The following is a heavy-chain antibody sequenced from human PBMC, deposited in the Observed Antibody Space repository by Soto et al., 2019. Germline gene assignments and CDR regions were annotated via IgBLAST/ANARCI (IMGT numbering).Heavy chain of an antibody. CDR3: RGSYLTPYYYAMEV. Sequence: VGSLGLSCAASGFTFSDYYTSWIRHAPGKGLEWVSYISSSSSDTNYADSVKGLFTISRDNAKNSLYLQMNSLRAEDTAVYYCRGSYLTPYYYAMEVWGQGPTLPVS. J-gene: IGHJ6*02. CDR2: ISSSSSDT. CDR1: GFTFSDYY. V-gene: IGHV3-11*06. D-gene: IGHD3-16*02.